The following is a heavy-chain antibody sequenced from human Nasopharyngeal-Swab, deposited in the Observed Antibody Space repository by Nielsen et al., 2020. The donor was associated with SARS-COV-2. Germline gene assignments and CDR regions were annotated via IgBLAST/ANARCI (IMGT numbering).Heavy chain of an antibody. V-gene: IGHV5-51*01. CDR3: ARDEGVYSSSSRGAFDI. D-gene: IGHD6-6*01. CDR1: GSSFTSYW. J-gene: IGHJ3*02. CDR2: IYPGDSDT. Sequence: GGSLRLSCKGSGSSFTSYWIGWVRQMPGKGLEWMGIIYPGDSDTRYSPSFQGQVTTSADKSISTAYLQWSSLKASDTAMYYCARDEGVYSSSSRGAFDIWGQGTMVTVSS.